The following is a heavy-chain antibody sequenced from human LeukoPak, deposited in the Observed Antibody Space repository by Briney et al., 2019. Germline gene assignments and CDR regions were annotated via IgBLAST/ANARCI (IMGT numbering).Heavy chain of an antibody. Sequence: GGSLRLSCAASGFTFSSYVMHWVRRAPGKGLEWVAIISYDGSNEYYADSVKGRFTISRDNSKNTLYLQMGSLRAEDMAVYYCARERSGSYFLLDYWGQGTLVTVSS. CDR2: ISYDGSNE. D-gene: IGHD1-26*01. J-gene: IGHJ4*02. CDR3: ARERSGSYFLLDY. V-gene: IGHV3-30*14. CDR1: GFTFSSYV.